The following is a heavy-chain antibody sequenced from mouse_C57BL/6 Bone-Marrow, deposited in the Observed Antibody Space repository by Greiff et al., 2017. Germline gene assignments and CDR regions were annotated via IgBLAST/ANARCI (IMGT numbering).Heavy chain of an antibody. Sequence: VQLKQPGAELVKPGASVKLSCKASGYTFTSYWMHWVKQRPGQGLEWIGMIHPNSGSTNYNEKFKSKATLTVDKSSSTAYMQISSLTSEDSAVYYCAREGRYAMDYWGQGTSVTVSS. CDR1: GYTFTSYW. J-gene: IGHJ4*01. CDR2: IHPNSGST. V-gene: IGHV1-64*01. CDR3: AREGRYAMDY.